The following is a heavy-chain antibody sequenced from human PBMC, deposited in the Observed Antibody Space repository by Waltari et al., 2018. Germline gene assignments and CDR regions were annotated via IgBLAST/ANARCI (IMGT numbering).Heavy chain of an antibody. CDR3: ARTLHHWYFDL. CDR1: GRSFGGHY. J-gene: IGHJ2*01. CDR2: IYTGGST. Sequence: QVQLQGPGRGLVRPSASLSLLLPVSGRSFGGHYWSWIRQSAGTGLEWIGRIYTGGSTNYNPSLKSRVTISVDKSKNQFSLKLSSVTAADTAVYYCARTLHHWYFDLWGRGTLVTVSS. V-gene: IGHV4-4*07.